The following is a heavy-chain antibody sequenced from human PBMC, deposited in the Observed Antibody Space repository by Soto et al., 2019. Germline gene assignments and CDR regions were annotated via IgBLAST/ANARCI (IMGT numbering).Heavy chain of an antibody. CDR2: IIPIFGTA. D-gene: IGHD2-2*01. J-gene: IGHJ6*02. V-gene: IGHV1-69*13. Sequence: SVKVSCKASGGTFSIYAIIWVRQDPGQGLEWMGGIIPIFGTANYAQKFQGRVTITADESTSTAYMELSSLRSEDTAVYYCARHVPAAGYYYGMDVWGQGTTVTV. CDR3: ARHVPAAGYYYGMDV. CDR1: GGTFSIYA.